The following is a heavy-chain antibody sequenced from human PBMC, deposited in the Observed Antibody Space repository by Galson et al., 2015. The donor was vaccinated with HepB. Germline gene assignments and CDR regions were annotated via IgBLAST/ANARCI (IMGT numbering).Heavy chain of an antibody. J-gene: IGHJ6*02. CDR2: INAGNGNT. Sequence: SVKVSCKASGYTFTSYAMHWVRQAPGQRLEWMGWINAGNGNTKYSQKFQGRVTITRDTSASTAYMELSSLRSEDTAVYYCARDTPLCSSTSCYFGMDVWGQGTTVTVSS. D-gene: IGHD2-2*01. CDR1: GYTFTSYA. CDR3: ARDTPLCSSTSCYFGMDV. V-gene: IGHV1-3*01.